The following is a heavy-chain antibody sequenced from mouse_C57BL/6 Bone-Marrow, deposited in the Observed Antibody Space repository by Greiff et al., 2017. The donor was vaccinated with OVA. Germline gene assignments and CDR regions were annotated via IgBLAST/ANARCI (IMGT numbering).Heavy chain of an antibody. V-gene: IGHV3-6*01. CDR3: ARDGIYYDYGFAY. Sequence: EVKLMESGPGLVKPSQSLSLTCSVTGYSITSGYYWNWIRQFPGNKLEWMGYISYDGSNNYNPSLKNRISITRDTSKNQFFLKLNSVTTEDTATYYCARDGIYYDYGFAYWGQGTLVTVSA. J-gene: IGHJ3*01. D-gene: IGHD2-4*01. CDR1: GYSITSGYY. CDR2: ISYDGSN.